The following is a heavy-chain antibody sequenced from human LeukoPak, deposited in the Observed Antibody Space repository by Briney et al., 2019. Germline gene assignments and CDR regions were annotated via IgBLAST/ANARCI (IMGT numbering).Heavy chain of an antibody. CDR2: IKQDGSEK. Sequence: PGGSLRLSCAASGFTFSSYWMSWVRQAPGKGLEWVANIKQDGSEKYYVDSVKGRFTISRDNAKNSLYLQMNSLRAEDTAVYYCARGYYDILTGYTFDYWGQGTLGTVSS. CDR3: ARGYYDILTGYTFDY. V-gene: IGHV3-7*03. D-gene: IGHD3-9*01. J-gene: IGHJ4*02. CDR1: GFTFSSYW.